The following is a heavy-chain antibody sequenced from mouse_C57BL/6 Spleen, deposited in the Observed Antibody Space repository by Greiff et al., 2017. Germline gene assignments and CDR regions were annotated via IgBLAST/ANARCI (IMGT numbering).Heavy chain of an antibody. Sequence: EVKLEESGGGLVKPGGSLKLSCAASGFTFSDYGMHWVRQAPEKGLEWVAYISSGSSTIYYADTVKGRFTISRDNAKNTLFLQMTSLRSEDTAMYYCARTALEGYFDYWGQGTTLTVSS. CDR2: ISSGSSTI. D-gene: IGHD1-2*01. V-gene: IGHV5-17*01. CDR3: ARTALEGYFDY. CDR1: GFTFSDYG. J-gene: IGHJ2*01.